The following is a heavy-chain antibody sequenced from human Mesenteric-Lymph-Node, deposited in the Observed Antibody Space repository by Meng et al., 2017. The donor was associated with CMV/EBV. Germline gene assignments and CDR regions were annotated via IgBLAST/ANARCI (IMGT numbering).Heavy chain of an antibody. Sequence: SETLSLTCSVSGGSISGHYWSWIRQPPGKGLEWIGYIYYSGSTNYNPSLKSRVTISVDTSKNQFSLKLSSVTAADTAVYYCARCSSTSCALDHWGQGTLVTVSS. CDR3: ARCSSTSCALDH. CDR2: IYYSGST. V-gene: IGHV4-59*11. D-gene: IGHD2-2*01. J-gene: IGHJ4*02. CDR1: GGSISGHY.